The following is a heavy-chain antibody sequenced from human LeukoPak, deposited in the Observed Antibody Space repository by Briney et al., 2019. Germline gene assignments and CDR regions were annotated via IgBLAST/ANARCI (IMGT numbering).Heavy chain of an antibody. CDR3: ARDAPYCGGDCYQY. CDR2: IYYSGST. CDR1: GGSISNYY. Sequence: SETLSLTCTVSGGSISNYYWGWIRQPPGKGLEWIGYIYYSGSTNYNPSLKGRVTISVDTSKNQFSLKLSSVTAADTAVYYCARDAPYCGGDCYQYWGQGTLVTVSS. D-gene: IGHD2-21*02. J-gene: IGHJ4*02. V-gene: IGHV4-59*01.